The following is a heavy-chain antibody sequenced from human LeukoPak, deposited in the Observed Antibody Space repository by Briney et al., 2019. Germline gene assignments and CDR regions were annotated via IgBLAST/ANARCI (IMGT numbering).Heavy chain of an antibody. D-gene: IGHD3-22*01. CDR2: VWFDGSST. Sequence: GGSLRLSCAASGFSFSSHAMHWVRQAPGKGLEWVAVVWFDGSSTSYGDPVRGRFNISRDDSKNTVFLQMNSLRAEDTAVYYCAKDGDSYDSSGAFDYWGQGTLVTVSS. J-gene: IGHJ4*02. V-gene: IGHV3-33*03. CDR3: AKDGDSYDSSGAFDY. CDR1: GFSFSSHA.